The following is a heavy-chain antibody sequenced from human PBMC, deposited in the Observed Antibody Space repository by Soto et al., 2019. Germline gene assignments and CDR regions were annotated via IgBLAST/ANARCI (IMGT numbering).Heavy chain of an antibody. J-gene: IGHJ6*02. Sequence: QVQLQESGPGLVKPSQTLSLTCTVSGGSISSGDYYWSWIRQPPGKGLEWIGYIYYSGSTYYNPSLKSRVTISVDTSKNQFSLKLSSVTAADTAVYYCARDPTLHPNPYYYYGMDVWGQGTTVTVSS. CDR1: GGSISSGDYY. V-gene: IGHV4-30-4*01. D-gene: IGHD4-4*01. CDR2: IYYSGST. CDR3: ARDPTLHPNPYYYYGMDV.